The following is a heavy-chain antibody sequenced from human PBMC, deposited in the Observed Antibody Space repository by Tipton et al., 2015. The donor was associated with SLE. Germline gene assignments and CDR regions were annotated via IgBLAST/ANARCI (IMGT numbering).Heavy chain of an antibody. D-gene: IGHD4-17*01. CDR1: GGSFSGYY. V-gene: IGHV4-34*01. CDR2: INHSGST. CDR3: ARGLTVTTNPYFDL. Sequence: LRLSCAVYGGSFSGYYWSWIRQPPGKGLEWIGEINHSGSTNYNPSLKSRLTISVDTSKNQFSLKMRSVTAADTAVYYCARGLTVTTNPYFDLWGRGILVTVSS. J-gene: IGHJ2*01.